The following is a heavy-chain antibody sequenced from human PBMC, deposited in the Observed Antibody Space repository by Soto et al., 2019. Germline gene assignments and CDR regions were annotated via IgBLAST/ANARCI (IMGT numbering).Heavy chain of an antibody. J-gene: IGHJ4*02. CDR2: ISTYNGDT. Sequence: QVQLVQSGAEAKKPGASVNVSCKASGYPFTSYGISWVRQAPGQGLEWMGWISTYNGDTNYARNGQGRVSMTRDKSTNTVYLEMRSLRSDDTAVYYCAREGGYRSGWFDYWGQGTPVTVSS. D-gene: IGHD6-19*01. CDR1: GYPFTSYG. V-gene: IGHV1-18*01. CDR3: AREGGYRSGWFDY.